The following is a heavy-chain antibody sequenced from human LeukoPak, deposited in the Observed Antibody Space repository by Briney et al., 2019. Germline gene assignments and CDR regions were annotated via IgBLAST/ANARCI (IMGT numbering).Heavy chain of an antibody. V-gene: IGHV1-2*02. CDR2: INPNSGGA. CDR1: GYTFTGYY. J-gene: IGHJ4*02. Sequence: VASVKVSCKASGYTFTGYYIHWVRQAPGQGLEWMGWINPNSGGAKYAQKFQGRVTMTRDTSISTAYMELSRLRSDDTAVYYCARGRAYYYDSSGYSIDYWGQGTLVTVSS. D-gene: IGHD3-22*01. CDR3: ARGRAYYYDSSGYSIDY.